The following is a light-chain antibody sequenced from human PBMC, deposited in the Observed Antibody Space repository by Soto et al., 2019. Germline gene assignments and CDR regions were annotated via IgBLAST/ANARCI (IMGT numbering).Light chain of an antibody. CDR2: GAS. V-gene: IGKV3-20*01. Sequence: EIVLTQSPGTLSLSPGERATLSCRASQSVSSIYLAWYQQKPGQAPRLLIYGASSRATGIPDRFSSSGSGTEFTLTISRLEPEDFSVYYCQQYGSSPPYTFGQGTKLEIK. CDR1: QSVSSIY. J-gene: IGKJ2*01. CDR3: QQYGSSPPYT.